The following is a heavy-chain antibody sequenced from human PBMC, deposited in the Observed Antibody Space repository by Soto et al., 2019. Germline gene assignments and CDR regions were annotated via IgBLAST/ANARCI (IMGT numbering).Heavy chain of an antibody. Sequence: ASLRLSCAASGFNFSNYAMSWVRQAPGKGLEWVSLISATGGGTYYADSVKGRFTISRDNSHNTLYLQVHSLTAEDTAVYYCAKDRRAGGNSAFYFDFWGQGAQVTVSS. D-gene: IGHD3-16*01. CDR3: AKDRRAGGNSAFYFDF. J-gene: IGHJ4*02. V-gene: IGHV3-23*01. CDR1: GFNFSNYA. CDR2: ISATGGGT.